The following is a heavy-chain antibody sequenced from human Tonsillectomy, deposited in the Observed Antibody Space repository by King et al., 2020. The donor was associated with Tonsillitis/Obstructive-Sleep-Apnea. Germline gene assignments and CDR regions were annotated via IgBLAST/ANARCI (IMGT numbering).Heavy chain of an antibody. CDR2: MNPNSGNT. Sequence: VQLVESGAEVKKPGASVKVSCKAAGYTFTSYDINWVRQATGQGLEWMGWMNPNSGNTGYAQKFQGRVTMTRNTSISTAYMELSSLRSEDTSVYYCARGRGFIVVVRLFDPWGQGTLVTVSS. CDR3: ARGRGFIVVVRLFDP. V-gene: IGHV1-8*01. D-gene: IGHD2-2*01. J-gene: IGHJ5*02. CDR1: GYTFTSYD.